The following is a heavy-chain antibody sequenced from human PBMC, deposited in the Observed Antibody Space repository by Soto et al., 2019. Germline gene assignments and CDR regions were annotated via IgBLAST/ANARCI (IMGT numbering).Heavy chain of an antibody. CDR1: GFTFNTHW. D-gene: IGHD1-26*01. J-gene: IGHJ4*02. V-gene: IGHV3-74*01. CDR3: ARGGAMGFDY. CDR2: IYFDGITT. Sequence: PGGSVRLSCTASGFTFNTHWMHWVRQAPGKGLVWVSRIYFDGITTNYADSVKGRLTVSRDNAKNTVYLHVNTLRAEDTAVYYCARGGAMGFDYWGQGTLVTVSS.